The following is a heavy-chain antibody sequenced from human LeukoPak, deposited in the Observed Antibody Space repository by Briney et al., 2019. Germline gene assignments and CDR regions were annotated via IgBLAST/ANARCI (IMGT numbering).Heavy chain of an antibody. CDR3: GRSSPYYYDSSGYYGWYYYYGMDV. D-gene: IGHD3-22*01. V-gene: IGHV4-59*01. Sequence: PSETLSLTCAVSGGSISSYYWSWIRQPPGKGLEWIAYISDIGSINYNPSLKSRVTISVDTSKNQFSLKLSSVTAADTAVYYCGRSSPYYYDSSGYYGWYYYYGMDVWGQGTTVTVSS. CDR2: ISDIGSI. J-gene: IGHJ6*02. CDR1: GGSISSYY.